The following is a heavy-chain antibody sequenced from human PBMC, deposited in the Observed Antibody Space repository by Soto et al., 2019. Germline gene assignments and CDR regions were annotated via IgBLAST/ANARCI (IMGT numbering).Heavy chain of an antibody. D-gene: IGHD1-26*01. Sequence: GGSLRLSCAASGFTFDDYAMHWVRQAPGKGLEWVSGISSSTGYIDYADSVKGRFTISRDNAKNSLYLQMNSLRAEDTAVYYCARMRGSYDFDYWGQGTLVTVSS. J-gene: IGHJ4*02. V-gene: IGHV3-21*01. CDR2: ISSSTGYI. CDR3: ARMRGSYDFDY. CDR1: GFTFDDYA.